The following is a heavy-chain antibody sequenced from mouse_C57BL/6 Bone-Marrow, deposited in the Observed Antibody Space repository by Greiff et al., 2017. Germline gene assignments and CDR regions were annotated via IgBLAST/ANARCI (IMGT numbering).Heavy chain of an antibody. CDR3: AREGDDYEGFAY. CDR2: INYDGSST. D-gene: IGHD2-4*01. V-gene: IGHV5-16*01. CDR1: GFTFSDYY. Sequence: DVKLVESEGGLVQPGSSMKLSCTASGFTFSDYYMAWVRQVPEKGLEWVANINYDGSSTYYLDSLKSRFIISRDNAKNILYLQMSSLKSADTATYYCAREGDDYEGFAYWGQGTLVTVSA. J-gene: IGHJ3*01.